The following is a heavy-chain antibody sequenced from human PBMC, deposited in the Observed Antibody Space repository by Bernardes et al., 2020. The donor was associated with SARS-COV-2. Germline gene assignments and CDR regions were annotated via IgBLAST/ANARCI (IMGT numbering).Heavy chain of an antibody. CDR2: ISSSGGTT. Sequence: GGSLRLSCAASGFTFSNYVMSWVRQAPGKGLEWVSGISSSGGTTYYADSVKGRFTISRDNSKNTLYLQMDSLRVEDTAIYYCVKVDTVTIVRTLDVWGQGTTLTVSS. CDR3: VKVDTVTIVRTLDV. D-gene: IGHD3-3*01. J-gene: IGHJ6*02. V-gene: IGHV3-23*01. CDR1: GFTFSNYV.